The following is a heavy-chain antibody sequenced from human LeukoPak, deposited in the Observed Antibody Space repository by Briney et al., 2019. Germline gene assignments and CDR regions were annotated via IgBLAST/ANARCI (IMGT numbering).Heavy chain of an antibody. Sequence: PSETLSLTCAVYGGSFSSYYWSWLRRPPGKGLEWIGEIDHSGGTTYNPSLKSRVTMSIDTSKNQFFLKLSSVTAADTAVYYCARGFSHWGQGTLVTVSS. CDR1: GGSFSSYY. V-gene: IGHV4-34*01. J-gene: IGHJ4*02. CDR3: ARGFSH. CDR2: IDHSGGT.